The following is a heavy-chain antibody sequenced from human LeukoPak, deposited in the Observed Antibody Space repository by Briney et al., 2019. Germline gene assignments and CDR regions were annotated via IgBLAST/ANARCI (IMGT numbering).Heavy chain of an antibody. J-gene: IGHJ4*02. CDR1: GYTFTRSD. Sequence: ASVKVSCKASGYTFTRSDINWVRQATGQGLEWMGWMNPHSGNTGYAQKFQGRVTITRNASISTAYMELSSLRSDDTAVYFCARGGGDYCFDYWGQGALVTVSS. CDR2: MNPHSGNT. D-gene: IGHD2-21*02. CDR3: ARGGGDYCFDY. V-gene: IGHV1-8*03.